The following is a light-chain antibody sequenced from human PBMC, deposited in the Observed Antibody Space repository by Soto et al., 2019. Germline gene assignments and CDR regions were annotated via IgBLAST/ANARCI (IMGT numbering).Light chain of an antibody. CDR1: QSVSSTY. Sequence: EIVLTQSPGTLSLSPGERATLSCRASQSVSSTYLAWYQQKXGQAPRLLIYGASNRATGIPDRFSGSGSGTDFTLTISRLEPEDFAVYYCQQYGGSRWTFGQGTRVDI. CDR3: QQYGGSRWT. CDR2: GAS. J-gene: IGKJ1*01. V-gene: IGKV3-20*01.